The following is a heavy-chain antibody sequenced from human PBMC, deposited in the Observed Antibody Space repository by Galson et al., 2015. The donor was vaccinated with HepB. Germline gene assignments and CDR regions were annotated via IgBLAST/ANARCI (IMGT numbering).Heavy chain of an antibody. V-gene: IGHV3-74*01. CDR1: GFTLSSYW. Sequence: SLRLSCAASGFTLSSYWTHWVRQVPGKGLVWVSRIEYDDSRRFYADSVRGRFTISRDDAKNTLFLQMNSLRAEDTAVYYCVRDGTATVPFDVWGQGIIVTVSS. J-gene: IGHJ3*01. CDR3: VRDGTATVPFDV. D-gene: IGHD6-13*01. CDR2: IEYDDSRR.